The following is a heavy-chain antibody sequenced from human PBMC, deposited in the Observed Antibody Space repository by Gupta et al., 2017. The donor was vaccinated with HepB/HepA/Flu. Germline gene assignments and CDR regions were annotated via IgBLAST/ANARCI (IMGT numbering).Heavy chain of an antibody. D-gene: IGHD3-22*01. Sequence: QVQLQEWGAGLLKPSETLSLTCAVYGGSFSGYFWTWIRQPPGKGLEWIGEINHSGSTNYNPSIKRRVTISVDTSKNQFSLKLSSVTAADTAIYYCARGPPTYYDGGGYYFFDFWGRGALVTVSS. J-gene: IGHJ4*02. CDR3: ARGPPTYYDGGGYYFFDF. V-gene: IGHV4-34*01. CDR1: GGSFSGYF. CDR2: INHSGST.